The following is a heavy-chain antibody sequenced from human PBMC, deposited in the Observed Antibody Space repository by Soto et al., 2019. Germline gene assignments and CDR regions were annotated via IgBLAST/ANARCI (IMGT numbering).Heavy chain of an antibody. CDR2: INPNSGGT. CDR3: ARVKVVGVAATREYYLDY. CDR1: GYTFTGYY. D-gene: IGHD2-15*01. V-gene: IGHV1-2*02. J-gene: IGHJ4*02. Sequence: GASVKVSCKASGYTFTGYYMHWVRQAPGQGLEWMGWINPNSGGTNYAQKFQGRVTMTRDTSISTAYMELSRLRSDDTAVYYCARVKVVGVAATREYYLDYRGQGTLIIASS.